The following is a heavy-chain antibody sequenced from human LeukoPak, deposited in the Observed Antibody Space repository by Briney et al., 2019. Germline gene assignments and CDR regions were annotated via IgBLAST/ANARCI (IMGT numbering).Heavy chain of an antibody. Sequence: GGSLRLSCAASGFTFSTYDMSWVRQAPGKGLEWVSAISGSGGSTFYADSVKGRFTISRDNSKNTLYLQMDTLRAEDTAVYYCAKSLSSRGVIIPKTSRCFDYWGQGTLVTVSS. CDR1: GFTFSTYD. CDR3: AKSLSSRGVIIPKTSRCFDY. J-gene: IGHJ4*02. V-gene: IGHV3-23*01. CDR2: ISGSGGST. D-gene: IGHD3-10*01.